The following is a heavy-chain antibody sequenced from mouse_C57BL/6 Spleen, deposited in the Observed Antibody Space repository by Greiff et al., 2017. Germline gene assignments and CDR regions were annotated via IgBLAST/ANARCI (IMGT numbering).Heavy chain of an antibody. Sequence: VQGVESGAELVRPGTSVKMSCKASGYTFTNYWIGWAKQRPGHGLEWIGDIYPGGGYTNYNEKFKGKATLTADKSSSTAYMQFSSLTSEDSAIYYCARIDGSSRYYFDYWGQGTTLTVSS. V-gene: IGHV1-63*01. CDR2: IYPGGGYT. CDR1: GYTFTNYW. D-gene: IGHD1-1*01. CDR3: ARIDGSSRYYFDY. J-gene: IGHJ2*01.